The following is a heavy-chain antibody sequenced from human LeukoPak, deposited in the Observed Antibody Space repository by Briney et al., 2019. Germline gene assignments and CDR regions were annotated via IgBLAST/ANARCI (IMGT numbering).Heavy chain of an antibody. CDR2: ISPGADIT. J-gene: IGHJ4*02. V-gene: IGHV3-23*01. D-gene: IGHD3-10*01. CDR3: ASSLWFGEVLSS. CDR1: GFTFSIHG. Sequence: GGSLRLSCAASGFTFSIHGMNWVRQAPGKGLEWVSGISPGADITYYAESVKGRFTISRDNSKNTLYLQINTLRAEDTAVYYCASSLWFGEVLSSWSQGTLVTVSS.